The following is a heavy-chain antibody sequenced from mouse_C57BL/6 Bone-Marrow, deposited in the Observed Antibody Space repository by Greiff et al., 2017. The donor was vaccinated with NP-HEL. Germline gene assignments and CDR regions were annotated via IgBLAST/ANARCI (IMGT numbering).Heavy chain of an antibody. J-gene: IGHJ1*03. CDR3: TTHYYGSSPSYWYFDV. Sequence: EVQLQQSGAELVRPGASVKLSCTASGFNIKDDYMHWVKQRPEQGLEWIGWIDPANGDTEYASKFQGKATITADTSSNTAYLQLSSLISEDTAVYYCTTHYYGSSPSYWYFDVWGTGTTVTVSS. CDR2: IDPANGDT. V-gene: IGHV14-4*01. D-gene: IGHD1-1*01. CDR1: GFNIKDDY.